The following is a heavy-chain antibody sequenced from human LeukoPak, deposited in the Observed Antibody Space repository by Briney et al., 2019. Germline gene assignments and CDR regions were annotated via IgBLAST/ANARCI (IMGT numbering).Heavy chain of an antibody. CDR1: GFAFRSYA. Sequence: GGSLRLSCTASGFAFRSYAMAWVRHAPGKGLEGVAAIGSDGDRVHEDSVKGRFTISRDNAKNSLYLQMNSLRAEDTALYYCAKDIGMVRGVIISGPFDYWGQGTLVTVSS. D-gene: IGHD3-10*01. V-gene: IGHV3-23*01. J-gene: IGHJ4*02. CDR3: AKDIGMVRGVIISGPFDY. CDR2: IGSDGDR.